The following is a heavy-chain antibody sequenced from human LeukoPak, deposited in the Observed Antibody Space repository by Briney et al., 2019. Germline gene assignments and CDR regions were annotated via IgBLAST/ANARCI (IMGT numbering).Heavy chain of an antibody. Sequence: SETLSLTCAVNGGSFSGYYWSWIRLPPGKGLEWIGEINHSGSTNYNPSLKSRVTISVDTSKNQFSLKVRSVTAADRAVYYCARGRSSIAVAGTPYYYYCMDVWGKGTTVTVSS. J-gene: IGHJ6*03. CDR1: GGSFSGYY. V-gene: IGHV4-34*01. D-gene: IGHD6-19*01. CDR2: INHSGST. CDR3: ARGRSSIAVAGTPYYYYCMDV.